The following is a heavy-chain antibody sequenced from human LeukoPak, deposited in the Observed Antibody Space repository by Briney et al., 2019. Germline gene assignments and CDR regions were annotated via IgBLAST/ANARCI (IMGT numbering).Heavy chain of an antibody. CDR2: ISGSGGST. CDR1: GFTFSSYA. CDR3: AKNYRYSYGPTNEYYFDY. V-gene: IGHV3-23*01. J-gene: IGHJ4*02. D-gene: IGHD5-18*01. Sequence: PGGTLRLSCAASGFTFSSYAMSWVRQAPGKGLEWVPAISGSGGSTYYADSVKGRFTISRDNSKNTLYLQMNSLRAEDTAVYYCAKNYRYSYGPTNEYYFDYWGQGTLVTVSS.